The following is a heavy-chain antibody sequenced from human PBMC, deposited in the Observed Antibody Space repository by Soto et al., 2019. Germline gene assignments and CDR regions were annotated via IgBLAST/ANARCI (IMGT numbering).Heavy chain of an antibody. Sequence: QITLKESGPTLVKPTQTLTLTCTFSGFSLSTSGVGVGWIRQPPGKALEWLALIYWDDDKRYSPSLKSRLTITTDTSKNQVVLTMTNMDPVDTATYYCAHRRGGIWFGEYRFDPWGQGTLVTVSS. CDR1: GFSLSTSGVG. CDR2: IYWDDDK. J-gene: IGHJ5*02. CDR3: AHRRGGIWFGEYRFDP. D-gene: IGHD3-10*01. V-gene: IGHV2-5*02.